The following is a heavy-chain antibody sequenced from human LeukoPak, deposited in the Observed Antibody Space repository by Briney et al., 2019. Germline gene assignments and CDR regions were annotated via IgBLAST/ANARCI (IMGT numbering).Heavy chain of an antibody. CDR2: ISWNSGSI. D-gene: IGHD3-22*01. CDR1: GFTFHDYA. Sequence: GRSLRLSCAASGFTFHDYAMHWVRQAPGKGLEWVSGISWNSGSIGYADSVKGRFTISRDNAKNSLYLQMNSLRAEDTALYYCAKDYYYDSSGPNFDYWGQGTLVTVSS. V-gene: IGHV3-9*01. CDR3: AKDYYYDSSGPNFDY. J-gene: IGHJ4*02.